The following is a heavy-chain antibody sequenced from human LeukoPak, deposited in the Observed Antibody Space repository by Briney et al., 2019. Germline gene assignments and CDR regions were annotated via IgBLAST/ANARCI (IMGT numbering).Heavy chain of an antibody. Sequence: GASVKVSCKASGYTFNKYTIHWVRQAPGHRLKWIGWTNDDNGNARYSQQFQDRISITRDTPESTADMELSSLTCKDSAVYFCARGSNSVWPFVHWGRGTMVSVPS. CDR1: GYTFNKYT. CDR3: ARGSNSVWPFVH. D-gene: IGHD3-16*01. CDR2: TNDDNGNA. J-gene: IGHJ4*02. V-gene: IGHV1-3*01.